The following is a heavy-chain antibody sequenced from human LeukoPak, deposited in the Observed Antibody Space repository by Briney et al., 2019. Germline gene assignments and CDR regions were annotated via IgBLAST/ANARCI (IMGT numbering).Heavy chain of an antibody. D-gene: IGHD6-19*01. V-gene: IGHV3-7*03. CDR3: VRDDRGIAVGSRDH. CDR1: GFSFSIHW. Sequence: PGGSLRLSCAASGFSFSIHWMIWVRQAPGKGLEWVATINPDGTEKRYVDSVKGRFTISGDNGKNSLYLQMSSLRAEDTAVYYCVRDDRGIAVGSRDHGAQGTLVTVSS. J-gene: IGHJ4*02. CDR2: INPDGTEK.